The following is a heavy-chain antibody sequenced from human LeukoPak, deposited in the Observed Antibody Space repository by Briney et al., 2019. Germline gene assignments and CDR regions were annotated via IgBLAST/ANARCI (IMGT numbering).Heavy chain of an antibody. CDR1: GFTFSSYS. CDR3: ARNYYDSSGYYQYFQH. Sequence: GGSLRLSCAASGFTFSSYSMNWVRQAPGKGLELVSSISSSSSYIYYADSVKGRLTISRDNAKNSLYLQMNSLRAEDTAVYYCARNYYDSSGYYQYFQHWGQGTLVTVSS. D-gene: IGHD3-22*01. J-gene: IGHJ1*01. V-gene: IGHV3-21*01. CDR2: ISSSSSYI.